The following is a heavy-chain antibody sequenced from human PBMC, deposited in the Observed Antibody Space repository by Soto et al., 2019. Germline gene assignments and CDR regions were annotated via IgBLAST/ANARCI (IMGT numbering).Heavy chain of an antibody. CDR2: IYSGGST. V-gene: IGHV3-66*04. Sequence: EVQLVESGGGLVQPGGSLRLSCAASGFTVSSNYMSWVRQAPGKGLEWVSVIYSGGSTYYADSVKGRFTISRDNSKNTLYLQRNSLRAEDTAVYYCARRAGVNYYTYVWGKGTTVTVSS. CDR3: ARRAGVNYYTYV. CDR1: GFTVSSNY. J-gene: IGHJ6*03.